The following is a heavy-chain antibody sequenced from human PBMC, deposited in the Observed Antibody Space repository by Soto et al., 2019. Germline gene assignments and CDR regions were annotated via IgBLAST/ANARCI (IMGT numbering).Heavy chain of an antibody. Sequence: PPETLSLTCTFSVGSFKIGSYSWSWIRQPPGKGLEWIGYVYHTGRTSYNPSLKSRVSISMDTSKNQFSLNLDSVTAADTAVYFCARDFAYFDSWGQGTLVTVSS. CDR1: VGSFKIGSYS. J-gene: IGHJ4*02. CDR2: VYHTGRT. CDR3: ARDFAYFDS. V-gene: IGHV4-61*01. D-gene: IGHD3-3*01.